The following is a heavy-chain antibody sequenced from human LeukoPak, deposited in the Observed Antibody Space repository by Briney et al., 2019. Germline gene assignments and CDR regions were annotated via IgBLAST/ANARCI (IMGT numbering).Heavy chain of an antibody. CDR3: AGLGSSGWYGNDY. D-gene: IGHD6-19*01. Sequence: PGGSLRLSCAASGFIVSSNYMSWVRQAPGKGLEWVSVIYSGGSTYYADSVKGRFTISRDNSKNTLYLQMNSLRAEDTAVYYCAGLGSSGWYGNDYWGQGTLVTVSS. CDR1: GFIVSSNY. V-gene: IGHV3-66*01. CDR2: IYSGGST. J-gene: IGHJ4*02.